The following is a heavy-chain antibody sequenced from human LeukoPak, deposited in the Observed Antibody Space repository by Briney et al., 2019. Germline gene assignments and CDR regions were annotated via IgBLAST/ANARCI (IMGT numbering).Heavy chain of an antibody. J-gene: IGHJ6*04. CDR1: GGSISSSNW. CDR3: ASLLKYQLLFDYYYYGMDV. D-gene: IGHD2-2*01. V-gene: IGHV4-4*02. CDR2: IYHSGST. Sequence: SETLSLTCAVSGGSISSSNWWSWVGQPPGKGLEWIGEIYHSGSTNYNPSLKSRVTISVDKAKNQFSLKLSSVTAADTAVYYCASLLKYQLLFDYYYYGMDVWGKGTTVTVSS.